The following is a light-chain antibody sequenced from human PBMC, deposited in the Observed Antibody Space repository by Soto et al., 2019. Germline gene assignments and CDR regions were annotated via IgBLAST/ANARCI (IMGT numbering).Light chain of an antibody. J-gene: IGKJ4*01. V-gene: IGKV3-15*01. CDR1: QSVSTN. CDR3: QQYYNGRPPVT. Sequence: DIVLTQSPATLSVSPGERATLSCRASQSVSTNLAWYQHKLGQAPRLLIYGASTRVTGIPARFSGSGSGTDFTLTISYLKSEYVGIYYCQQYYNGRPPVTFGGGTKVES. CDR2: GAS.